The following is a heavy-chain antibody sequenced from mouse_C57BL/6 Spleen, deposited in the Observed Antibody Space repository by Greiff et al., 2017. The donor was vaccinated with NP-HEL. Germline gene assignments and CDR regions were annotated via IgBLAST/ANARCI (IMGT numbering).Heavy chain of an antibody. J-gene: IGHJ1*03. V-gene: IGHV5-17*01. CDR3: ARPVRTGYFDV. CDR2: ISSGSSTI. CDR1: GFTFSDYG. Sequence: EVNVVESGGGLVKPGGSLKLSCAASGFTFSDYGMHWVRQAPEKGLEWVAYISSGSSTIYYADTVKGRFTISRDNAKNTLFLQMTSLRSEDTAMYYCARPVRTGYFDVWGTGTTVTVSS. D-gene: IGHD3-3*01.